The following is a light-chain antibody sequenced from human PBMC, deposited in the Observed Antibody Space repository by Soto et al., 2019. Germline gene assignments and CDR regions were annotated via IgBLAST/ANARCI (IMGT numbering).Light chain of an antibody. Sequence: EIVLKNSLGILSLSKGERASLSCGASQSISSIFLAWYQQKPGQAPRLLIYGASSRATGIPDRFSGTGSETDFTLTISRLEPEDFAVYYCQQDDNSPITFGQGTRLEIK. V-gene: IGKV3-20*01. CDR2: GAS. CDR1: QSISSIF. J-gene: IGKJ5*01. CDR3: QQDDNSPIT.